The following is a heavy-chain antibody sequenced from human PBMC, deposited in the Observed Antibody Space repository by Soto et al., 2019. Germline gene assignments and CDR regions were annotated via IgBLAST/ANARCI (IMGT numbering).Heavy chain of an antibody. D-gene: IGHD1-26*01. CDR3: ARGRVGNFDS. Sequence: SETLSLTCTVSGGSIRNYYWNWIRQPPGKALEWIAYIYYSGSTNYNPSLQSRVTMSVDTSTNQFSLNLSSVTAADTAVYFCARGRVGNFDSWGQGTLVTVSS. J-gene: IGHJ4*02. CDR2: IYYSGST. CDR1: GGSIRNYY. V-gene: IGHV4-59*08.